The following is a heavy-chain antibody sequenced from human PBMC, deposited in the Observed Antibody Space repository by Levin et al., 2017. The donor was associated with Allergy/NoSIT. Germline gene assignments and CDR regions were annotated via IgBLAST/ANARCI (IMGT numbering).Heavy chain of an antibody. CDR1: GDSISSSNY. CDR2: VYHIGSA. CDR3: VRELGLTDQYQGWFDP. Sequence: NASETLSLTCAVTGDSISSSNYWTWVRQPPGKGLEWIGEVYHIGSANYNPSLRSRVTISVDKSKNQFSLRLTSVTAADTAVYYCVRELGLTDQYQGWFDPWGQGTLVIVSS. V-gene: IGHV4-4*02. J-gene: IGHJ5*02. D-gene: IGHD3-9*01.